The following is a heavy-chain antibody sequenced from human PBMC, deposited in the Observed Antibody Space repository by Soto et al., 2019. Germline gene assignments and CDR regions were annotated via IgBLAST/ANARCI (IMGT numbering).Heavy chain of an antibody. D-gene: IGHD2-2*01. CDR3: ARSQYLPFFDY. CDR1: GDTFTSYA. V-gene: IGHV1-3*01. J-gene: IGHJ4*02. CDR2: INAGNGNT. Sequence: QVQLVQSGAEVKKPGASVKVSCKASGDTFTSYAFHWVRQAPGQRPEWMGWINAGNGNTKYSQKFQGRVTITSHTSASTVYMELRSLRSEDTAVYYCARSQYLPFFDYWGRGTLVTVSS.